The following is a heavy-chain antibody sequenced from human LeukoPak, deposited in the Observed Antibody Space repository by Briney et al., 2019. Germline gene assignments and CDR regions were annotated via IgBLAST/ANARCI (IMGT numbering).Heavy chain of an antibody. CDR2: INHSGST. J-gene: IGHJ5*02. V-gene: IGHV4-34*01. CDR1: GGSFSGYY. CDR3: ARGGYQAWFDP. D-gene: IGHD2-2*01. Sequence: PSETLSLTCAVYGGSFSGYYWSWIRQPPGKGLEWIGEINHSGSTNYNPSLKSRVTISVDTSKNQFSLKLSSVTAADTAEYYCARGGYQAWFDPWGQGTLVTVSS.